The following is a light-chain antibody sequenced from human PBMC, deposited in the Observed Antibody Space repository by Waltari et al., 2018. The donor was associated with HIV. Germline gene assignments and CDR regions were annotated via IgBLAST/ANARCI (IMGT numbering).Light chain of an antibody. J-gene: IGKJ2*01. CDR2: GAS. CDR3: QHFDTSLPKYT. V-gene: IGKV3-20*01. CDR1: HSVSSSY. Sequence: EFVLTQSPGTLSLSPGERATLSCRASHSVSSSYLAWYQQRPGQAPSLLIYGASSRAAGIPDRFTGSGSGTDFTLTISRLEPEDFAVYYCQHFDTSLPKYTFGQGTKLEIK.